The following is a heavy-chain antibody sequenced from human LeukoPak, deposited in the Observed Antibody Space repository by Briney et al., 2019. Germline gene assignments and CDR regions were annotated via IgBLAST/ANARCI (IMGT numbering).Heavy chain of an antibody. V-gene: IGHV1-2*02. Sequence: EASVKVSCKASGYTFSGYYMHWVRQAPGQGLEWMGWINPNSGGTNYAQKFQGRVTMTRDTSISTAYMEPSRLRSDDTAVYYCAREEIHSQYCSSTSCYGYWGQGTLVTVSS. J-gene: IGHJ4*02. CDR1: GYTFSGYY. D-gene: IGHD2-2*01. CDR3: AREEIHSQYCSSTSCYGY. CDR2: INPNSGGT.